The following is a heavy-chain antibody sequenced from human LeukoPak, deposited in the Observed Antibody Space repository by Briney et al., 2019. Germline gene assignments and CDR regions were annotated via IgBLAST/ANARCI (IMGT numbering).Heavy chain of an antibody. CDR2: INPSGGST. CDR1: GYTFTSYY. V-gene: IGHV1-46*01. J-gene: IGHJ4*02. Sequence: ASVKVSCKASGYTFTSYYMHWVRQAPGQGLEWMGIINPSGGSTSYAQKFQGRVTMTRDMSTSTVYMGLSSLRSEDTAVYYCATTRSRYSPFDYWGQGTLVTVSS. D-gene: IGHD2-15*01. CDR3: ATTRSRYSPFDY.